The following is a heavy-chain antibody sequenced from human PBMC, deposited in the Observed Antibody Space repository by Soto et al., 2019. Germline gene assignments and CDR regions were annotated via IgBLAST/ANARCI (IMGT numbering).Heavy chain of an antibody. J-gene: IGHJ2*01. D-gene: IGHD4-17*01. CDR1: KYTFTSYN. Sequence: QMQLVQSGAEVKKPGASVKVSCKASKYTFTSYNINWIRQAPGQGLEWMGWMNPDSGTADYAQEFQDSLTLPRNTSTSTAYMELSSLGSEDTAVYYCARTGSTVLLYWYFELWGRGTPVTVSS. CDR3: ARTGSTVLLYWYFEL. V-gene: IGHV1-8*01. CDR2: MNPDSGTA.